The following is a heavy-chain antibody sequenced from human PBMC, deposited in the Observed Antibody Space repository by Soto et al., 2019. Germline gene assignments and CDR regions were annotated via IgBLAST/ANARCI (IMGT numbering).Heavy chain of an antibody. CDR3: ARVRVRFLEWLGSEG. V-gene: IGHV1-69*12. D-gene: IGHD3-3*01. Sequence: QVQLVQSRAEVKRPGSSVKVSCKASGGTFSSYAISWVRQAPGQGLEWMGGIIPIFGTANYAQKFQGRVTITADESTSSAYMELSSLRSEDTAVYYCARVRVRFLEWLGSEGWGQGTLVTVSS. CDR1: GGTFSSYA. J-gene: IGHJ4*02. CDR2: IIPIFGTA.